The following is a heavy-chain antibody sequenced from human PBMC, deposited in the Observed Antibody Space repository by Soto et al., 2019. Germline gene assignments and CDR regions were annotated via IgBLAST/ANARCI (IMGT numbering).Heavy chain of an antibody. CDR1: GGSFSGYY. V-gene: IGHV4-34*01. CDR2: INHSGST. D-gene: IGHD2-8*02. Sequence: PSDTLSLTCAVYGGSFSGYYWTWIRQPPGTGLEWIGEINHSGSTNYNPSLKSRVTISVDTSKNQFSLKLTSVTAADTAVYYCARDKITGLFDYWGQGTLVTAPQ. J-gene: IGHJ4*02. CDR3: ARDKITGLFDY.